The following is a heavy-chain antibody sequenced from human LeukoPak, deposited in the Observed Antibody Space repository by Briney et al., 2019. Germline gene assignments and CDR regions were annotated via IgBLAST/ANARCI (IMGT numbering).Heavy chain of an antibody. V-gene: IGHV4-59*01. CDR2: VFYSGTT. CDR1: RGSISTYY. CDR3: ARSRGSSLYYFDM. D-gene: IGHD3-10*01. Sequence: SETLSLTCSVSRGSISTYYWSWIRQPPGKGLEWIGFVFYSGTTNSNPSVKSRVSISVDMSKNHLSLELTSVTAADSAVYYCARSRGSSLYYFDMGGQGTLVTVSS. J-gene: IGHJ4*02.